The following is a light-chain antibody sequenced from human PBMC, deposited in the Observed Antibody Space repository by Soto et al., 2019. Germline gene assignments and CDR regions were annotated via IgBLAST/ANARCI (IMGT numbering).Light chain of an antibody. CDR2: GAF. V-gene: IGKV3-11*01. Sequence: EIVLTQSPATLSLSPGERATLSFRASQSVSSYLAWYQQKPGQAPRLLIYGAFTRATGIPARFSGTGSGTEFTLTISSLQPEDFATYYCQQLNSYSTFGQGTKVDIK. CDR3: QQLNSYST. CDR1: QSVSSY. J-gene: IGKJ1*01.